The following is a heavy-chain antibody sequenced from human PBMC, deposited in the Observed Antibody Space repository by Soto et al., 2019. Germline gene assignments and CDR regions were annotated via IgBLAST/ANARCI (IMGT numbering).Heavy chain of an antibody. CDR2: IIPIFGTA. D-gene: IGHD3-3*01. Sequence: QVQLVQSGAEVKKPGSSVKVSCKASGGTFSSYAISWVRQAPGQGLEWMGGIIPIFGTANYAQKFQGRVTITADKSTSTAYMELSSLRSEDTAVYYCAREEHYDFGSGYPPYYYYGMDVWGQGTTVTVSS. V-gene: IGHV1-69*06. CDR3: AREEHYDFGSGYPPYYYYGMDV. CDR1: GGTFSSYA. J-gene: IGHJ6*02.